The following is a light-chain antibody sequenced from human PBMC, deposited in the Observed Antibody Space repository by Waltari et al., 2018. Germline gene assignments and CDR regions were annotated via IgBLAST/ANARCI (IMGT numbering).Light chain of an antibody. CDR1: SSNIGAGYD. Sequence: QSGLTQPPSVSGAPGQRVTISCTGSSSNIGAGYDVHWYQLLPGTAPKLLINGKRNRPSGVPDRCSGSKSGTSASLAITGLQAEDEAGYYCQSYDSSLSGSVFGGGTKLTVL. V-gene: IGLV1-40*01. CDR3: QSYDSSLSGSV. CDR2: GKR. J-gene: IGLJ2*01.